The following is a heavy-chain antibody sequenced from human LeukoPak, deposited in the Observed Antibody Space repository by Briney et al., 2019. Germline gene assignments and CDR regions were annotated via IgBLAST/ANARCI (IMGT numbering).Heavy chain of an antibody. CDR1: GYNFANHW. V-gene: IGHV5-51*01. CDR2: IYPGDSDT. J-gene: IGHJ3*02. CDR3: ARPPSRPPFI. Sequence: GESLKISCKGSGYNFANHWIGWVRQMPGKVLEWMGIIYPGDSDTRYSPSFQGHVTISADKSISTAYLQWSSLKASDTAMYYCARPPSRPPFIWGQGTMVTVSS.